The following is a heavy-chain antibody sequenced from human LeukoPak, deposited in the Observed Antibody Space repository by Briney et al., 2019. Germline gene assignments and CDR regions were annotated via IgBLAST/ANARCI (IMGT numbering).Heavy chain of an antibody. D-gene: IGHD6-13*01. CDR3: ARGSSSWSSYFDY. Sequence: SQTLSLTCAVSGGSISSGGDSWSWIRQXXXXXXXXIGYIYHSGSTYYNPSLKSRVTISVDRSKNQFSLKLSSVTAADTAVYYCARGSSSWSSYFDYWGQGTLVTVSS. J-gene: IGHJ4*02. CDR2: IYHSGST. CDR1: GGSISSGGDS. V-gene: IGHV4-30-2*01.